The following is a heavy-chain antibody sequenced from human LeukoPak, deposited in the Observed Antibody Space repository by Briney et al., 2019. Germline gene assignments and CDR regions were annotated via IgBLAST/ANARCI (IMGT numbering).Heavy chain of an antibody. CDR3: ARRYYYSLGSFPFDF. V-gene: IGHV4-34*01. Sequence: PSETLSLTCAVSGGPFSGYFWSWIRQSSGKGLEWIGEIHNSGTTNYIPSLNSRVTISEDTSKNQFYLNLSSVTAADTAVYYCARRYYYSLGSFPFDFWGQGTLVTVSS. D-gene: IGHD3-10*01. CDR2: IHNSGTT. J-gene: IGHJ4*02. CDR1: GGPFSGYF.